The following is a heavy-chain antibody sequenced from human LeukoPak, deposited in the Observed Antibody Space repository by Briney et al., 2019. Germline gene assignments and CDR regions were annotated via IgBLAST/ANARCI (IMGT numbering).Heavy chain of an antibody. CDR3: ARDRYSSCWYYFDY. Sequence: GGPLRLSCAASGFTFSSYAMHWVRQAPGKGLEWVAVISYDGSNKYYADSVKRRFTISSDNSKNTLYLQMNSQRAEYTSVYYCARDRYSSCWYYFDYWGQGTLVTVSS. D-gene: IGHD6-13*01. CDR2: ISYDGSNK. V-gene: IGHV3-30-3*01. CDR1: GFTFSSYA. J-gene: IGHJ4*01.